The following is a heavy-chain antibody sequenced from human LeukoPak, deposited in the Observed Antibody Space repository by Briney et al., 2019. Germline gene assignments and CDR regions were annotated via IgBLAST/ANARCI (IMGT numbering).Heavy chain of an antibody. D-gene: IGHD3-3*01. CDR2: ISAYNGNT. CDR3: ARGLEWLTRRHTWFDP. CDR1: GGTFTSYG. Sequence: ASVKVSCKASGGTFTSYGFSWVRQAPGQGLEWMGWISAYNGNTNYAQKLQGRVTMTTDTSTSTAYMELRSLRSDDTAVYYCARGLEWLTRRHTWFDPWGQGTLVTVSS. J-gene: IGHJ5*02. V-gene: IGHV1-18*01.